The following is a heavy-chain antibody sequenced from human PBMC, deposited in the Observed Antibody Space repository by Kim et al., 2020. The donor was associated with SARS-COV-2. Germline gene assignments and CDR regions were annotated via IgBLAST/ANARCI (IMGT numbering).Heavy chain of an antibody. J-gene: IGHJ4*02. D-gene: IGHD6-13*01. CDR2: T. CDR3: TAAPNNYFFDH. Sequence: TAYNPSLKSRLTISVDTSRNQFAMGLNAVTAADTAIYYCTAAPNNYFFDHWGQGTLVPVSS. V-gene: IGHV4-59*03.